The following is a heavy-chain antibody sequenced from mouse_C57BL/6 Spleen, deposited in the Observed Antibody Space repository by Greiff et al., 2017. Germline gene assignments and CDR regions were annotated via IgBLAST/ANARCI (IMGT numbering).Heavy chain of an antibody. CDR2: LLPGSGST. CDR3: SRGGVGRPMYY. J-gene: IGHJ4*01. V-gene: IGHV1-9*01. CDR1: GYTFTGYW. Sequence: VQLLQSGAELMKPGASVKLSCKATGYTFTGYWIEWVKQRPGHGLEWIGGLLPGSGSTNYTEKFKCKATFTAEPSSNPAYMQLSSTPTEDSAIDYYSRGGVGRPMYYWGQGTSVTVSS. D-gene: IGHD1-3*01.